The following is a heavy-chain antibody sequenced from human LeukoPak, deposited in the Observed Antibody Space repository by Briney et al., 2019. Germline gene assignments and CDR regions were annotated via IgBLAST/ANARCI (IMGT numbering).Heavy chain of an antibody. CDR2: IIPISGTA. CDR1: GGTFSSYA. CDR3: ARVGSKGIVGPFDY. D-gene: IGHD2-21*01. Sequence: ASVKVSCKASGGTFSSYAITWVRQAPGQGLEWMGGIIPISGTANYAQMSQGRVTITADDSTSTAYMELSSLRSEDTAVYYCARVGSKGIVGPFDYRGQGTLVTVSS. V-gene: IGHV1-69*01. J-gene: IGHJ4*02.